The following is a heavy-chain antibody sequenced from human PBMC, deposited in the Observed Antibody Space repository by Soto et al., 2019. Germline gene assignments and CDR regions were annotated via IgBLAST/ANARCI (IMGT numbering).Heavy chain of an antibody. V-gene: IGHV3-53*02. D-gene: IGHD6-6*01. Sequence: EVQLVETGGGLIQPGGSLRLSCAASGFTVSSNYMNWVRQAPGKGLEWLSIIYSDGTTYYSDSVKGGFTISRDNFKNTLYLQMNNLRAEDTAVYSGASLSTWGQGTLVTVSS. CDR2: IYSDGTT. CDR3: ASLST. CDR1: GFTVSSNY. J-gene: IGHJ5*02.